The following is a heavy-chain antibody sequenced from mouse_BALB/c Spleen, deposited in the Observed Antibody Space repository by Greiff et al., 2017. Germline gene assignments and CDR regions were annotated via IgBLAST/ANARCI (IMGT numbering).Heavy chain of an antibody. Sequence: DVKLQESGPGLVKPSQSLSLTCSVTGYSITSGYYWNWIRQFPGNKLEWMGYISYDGSNNYNPSLKNRISITRDTSKNQFFLKLNSVTTEDTATYYCARHYDYAWFAYWGQGTLVTVSA. J-gene: IGHJ3*01. V-gene: IGHV3-6*02. CDR2: ISYDGSN. CDR1: GYSITSGYY. CDR3: ARHYDYAWFAY. D-gene: IGHD2-4*01.